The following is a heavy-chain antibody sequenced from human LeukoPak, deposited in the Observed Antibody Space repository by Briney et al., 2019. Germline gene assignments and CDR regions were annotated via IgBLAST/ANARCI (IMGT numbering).Heavy chain of an antibody. D-gene: IGHD4-11*01. CDR3: ATTKYSSTSEGLDH. J-gene: IGHJ4*02. V-gene: IGHV1-2*02. CDR2: INPNGGDT. CDR1: GYTFTGYY. Sequence: ASVKFSCKASGYTFTGYYIHWVRQPPGQGLEWMGWINPNGGDTKYAQKFQGRVTMTRDTSISTAYMDLSRLTSDDTAVYYCATTKYSSTSEGLDHWGQGTLVTVSS.